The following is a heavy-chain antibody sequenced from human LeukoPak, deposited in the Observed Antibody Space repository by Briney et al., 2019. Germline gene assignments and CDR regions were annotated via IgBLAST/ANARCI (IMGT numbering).Heavy chain of an antibody. CDR1: SGSISSHY. J-gene: IGHJ6*03. V-gene: IGHV4-59*11. CDR2: IYYSGST. Sequence: SETLSLTCTVSSGSISSHYWSWIRQPPGKGLEWIGYIYYSGSTDYNPPPNSRVTISVDTSKNQFSLKLSSVTAADTVVYYCARGPHYHDSSGYAPYYYYYMDVWAKGPTATVSS. D-gene: IGHD3-22*01. CDR3: ARGPHYHDSSGYAPYYYYYMDV.